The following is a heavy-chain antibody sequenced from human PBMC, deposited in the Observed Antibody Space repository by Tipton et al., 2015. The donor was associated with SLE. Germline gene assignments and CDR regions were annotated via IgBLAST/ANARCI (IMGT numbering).Heavy chain of an antibody. V-gene: IGHV4-39*07. Sequence: TLSLTCTVSGGSISSYYWGWIRQPPGKGLEWIGSIYYSGSTYYNPSLKSRVTISVDTSKNQFSLKLSSVTAADTAVYYCARLFRVATIWDWFDPGGQGTLVTVSS. CDR1: GGSISSYY. CDR3: ARLFRVATIWDWFDP. CDR2: IYYSGST. J-gene: IGHJ5*02. D-gene: IGHD5-12*01.